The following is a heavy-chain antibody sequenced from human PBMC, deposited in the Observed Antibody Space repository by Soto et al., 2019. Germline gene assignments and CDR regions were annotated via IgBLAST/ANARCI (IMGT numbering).Heavy chain of an antibody. V-gene: IGHV5-51*01. CDR1: GYSFTSYW. CDR3: ARQVDTAMSSYNWFDP. CDR2: IYPGDSDT. Sequence: GASLKISCKGSGYSFTSYWIGWVRQMPGKGLEWMAIIYPGDSDTRYSPSFQGQVTISADKSISTAYLQWSSLKASDTAMYYCARQVDTAMSSYNWFDPWGQGTLVTVSS. D-gene: IGHD5-18*01. J-gene: IGHJ5*02.